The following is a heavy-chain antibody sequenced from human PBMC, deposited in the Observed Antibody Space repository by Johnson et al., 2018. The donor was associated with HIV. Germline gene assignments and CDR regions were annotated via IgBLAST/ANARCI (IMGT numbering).Heavy chain of an antibody. J-gene: IGHJ3*02. V-gene: IGHV3-9*01. CDR3: AKTYSSGWYDGFDI. CDR1: GFNFDDYA. CDR2: ISWNSGSI. Sequence: VQLVESGGGVVRPGESLRLSCVASGFNFDDYAMHWVRQAPGKGLEWVSGISWNSGSIDYVDSVKGRFTISRDNAKKSLYLQMNSLGAEDTALYYCAKTYSSGWYDGFDIWGQGTMVTVSS. D-gene: IGHD6-19*01.